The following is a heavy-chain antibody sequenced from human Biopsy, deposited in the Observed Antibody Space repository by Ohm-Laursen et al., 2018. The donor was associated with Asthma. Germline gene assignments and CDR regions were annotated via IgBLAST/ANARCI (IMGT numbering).Heavy chain of an antibody. Sequence: SLSLSCTASGFSFSNYGMHWVRQAPGKGLDWVAVISFDGTNRNYTDSVKGRFTISRDNSRNTLHLEMNSLRAEDTAVYFCAKEVFPGWELRRGPDSRGQGTLVTVSS. CDR1: GFSFSNYG. D-gene: IGHD1-26*01. J-gene: IGHJ4*02. CDR3: AKEVFPGWELRRGPDS. V-gene: IGHV3-30*18. CDR2: ISFDGTNR.